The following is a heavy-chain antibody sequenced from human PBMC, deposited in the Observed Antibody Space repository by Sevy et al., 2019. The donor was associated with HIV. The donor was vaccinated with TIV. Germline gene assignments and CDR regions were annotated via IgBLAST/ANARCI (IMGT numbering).Heavy chain of an antibody. V-gene: IGHV1-2*06. CDR3: ARDPIHGSGSPRHYSYGMDV. CDR1: GYSFTGYY. CDR2: INPNSGGT. J-gene: IGHJ6*02. Sequence: ASVKVSCKASGYSFTGYYMYWVRQAPGQGLEWMGRINPNSGGTNYAQKFQGRVAMTRDTSISTAYMELSRLKFDDTAVYYCARDPIHGSGSPRHYSYGMDVWGQGTTVTVSS. D-gene: IGHD3-10*01.